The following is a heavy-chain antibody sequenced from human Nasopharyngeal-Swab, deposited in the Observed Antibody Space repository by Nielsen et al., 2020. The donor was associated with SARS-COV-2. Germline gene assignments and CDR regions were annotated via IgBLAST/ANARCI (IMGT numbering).Heavy chain of an antibody. CDR2: INHSGST. CDR1: GGSISSYY. J-gene: IGHJ6*02. D-gene: IGHD6-6*01. Sequence: SETLSLTCTVSGGSISSYYWSWIRQPAGKGLEWIGEINHSGSTNYNPSLKSRVTISVDTSKNQFSLKLSSVTAADTAVYYCARGGGATRKSSSSVGYYYYGMDVWGQGTTVTVSS. V-gene: IGHV4-34*01. CDR3: ARGGGATRKSSSSVGYYYYGMDV.